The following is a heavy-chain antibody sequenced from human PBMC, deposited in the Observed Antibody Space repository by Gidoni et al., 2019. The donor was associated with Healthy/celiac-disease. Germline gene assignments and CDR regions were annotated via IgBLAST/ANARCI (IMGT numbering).Heavy chain of an antibody. D-gene: IGHD1-7*01. CDR1: GFTFGDYA. V-gene: IGHV3-49*03. J-gene: IGHJ6*02. CDR3: TREGGHGITGTTLPGFYYYYGMDV. Sequence: EVQLVESGGGLVQPGRSLRLSCTASGFTFGDYALSWFRQAPGKGLEWVGFIRSKAYGGTTEYAASVKGRFTISRDDSKSIAYLQRNSLKTEDTAVYYCTREGGHGITGTTLPGFYYYYGMDVWGQGTTVTVSS. CDR2: IRSKAYGGTT.